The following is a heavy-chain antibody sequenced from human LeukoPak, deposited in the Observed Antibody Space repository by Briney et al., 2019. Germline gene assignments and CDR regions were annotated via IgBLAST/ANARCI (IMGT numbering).Heavy chain of an antibody. J-gene: IGHJ1*01. D-gene: IGHD3-3*01. CDR2: IKSDGST. CDR3: ARAPSEIGGYYPEYFRH. V-gene: IGHV3-74*01. CDR1: GFTFSTYW. Sequence: GGSLRLFCAASGFTFSTYWMHWVRQAPGKGLVWVSRIKSDGSTNYADSVKGRFTISRDNAKNTLSLQMTSLRPEDTGVYYCARAPSEIGGYYPEYFRHWGQGTLVTVSS.